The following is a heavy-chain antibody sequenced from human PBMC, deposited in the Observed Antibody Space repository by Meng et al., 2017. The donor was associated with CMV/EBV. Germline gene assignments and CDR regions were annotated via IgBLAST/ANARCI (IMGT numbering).Heavy chain of an antibody. CDR3: ARLGGSDAFDI. CDR2: IGTAGDT. D-gene: IGHD3-16*01. J-gene: IGHJ3*02. Sequence: ESLKISCAASGFTFSSYDMHWVRQATGKGLEWVSAIGTAGDTYYPGSVKGRFTISRENAKNSLYLQMNSLRAGDTAVYYCARLGGSDAFDIWGQGTMVTVSS. V-gene: IGHV3-13*01. CDR1: GFTFSSYD.